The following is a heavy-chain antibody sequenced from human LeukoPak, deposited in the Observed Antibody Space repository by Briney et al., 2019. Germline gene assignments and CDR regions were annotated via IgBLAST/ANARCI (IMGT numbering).Heavy chain of an antibody. Sequence: PSETLSLTCTVSGGSISSGDYYWSWLRQPPGKGLEWIGYIYYSGSTYYNPSLKSRVTISVDTSKNQFSLKLSSVTAADTAVYYCARDHVLRYFDWLPPMDYYYYGMDVWGQGTTVTVSS. J-gene: IGHJ6*02. CDR3: ARDHVLRYFDWLPPMDYYYYGMDV. CDR2: IYYSGST. CDR1: GGSISSGDYY. D-gene: IGHD3-9*01. V-gene: IGHV4-30-4*01.